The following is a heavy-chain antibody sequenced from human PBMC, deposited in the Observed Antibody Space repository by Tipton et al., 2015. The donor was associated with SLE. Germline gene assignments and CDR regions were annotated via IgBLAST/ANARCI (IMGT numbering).Heavy chain of an antibody. CDR1: GGSFSGYY. CDR2: INHSGST. Sequence: TLSLTCAVYGGSFSGYYWSWIRQPPGKGLEWIGEINHSGSTNYNPSLKSRVTISVDTSKNHFSLTLSSVTAADTAVYYCARHMRYNGNYFDNWGQGSLVIVSS. CDR3: ARHMRYNGNYFDN. J-gene: IGHJ4*02. D-gene: IGHD1-14*01. V-gene: IGHV4-34*01.